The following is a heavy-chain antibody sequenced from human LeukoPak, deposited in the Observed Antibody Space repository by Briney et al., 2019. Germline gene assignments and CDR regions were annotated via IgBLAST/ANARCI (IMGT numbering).Heavy chain of an antibody. CDR1: GFTFSSYA. V-gene: IGHV3-30-3*01. Sequence: AGGSLRLSCAASGFTFSSYAMHWVRQAPGXGLEWVAVISYDGSNKYYADSVKGRFTISRDNSKNTLYLQMNSLRAEDTAVYYCAREGGIAARQIDYWGQGTLVTVSS. D-gene: IGHD6-6*01. J-gene: IGHJ4*02. CDR2: ISYDGSNK. CDR3: AREGGIAARQIDY.